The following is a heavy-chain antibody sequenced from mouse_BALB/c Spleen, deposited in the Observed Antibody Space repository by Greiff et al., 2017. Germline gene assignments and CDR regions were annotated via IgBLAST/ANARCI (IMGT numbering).Heavy chain of an antibody. CDR3: NAGYDYAMDY. CDR1: GFNIKDYY. Sequence: EVKLMESGAELVRSGASVKLSCTASGFNIKDYYMHWVKQRPEQGLEWIGWIDPENGDTEYVPKFQGKATMTADTSSNTAYLQLSSLTSEDTAVYYCNAGYDYAMDYWGQGTSVTVSS. CDR2: IDPENGDT. V-gene: IGHV14-4*02. J-gene: IGHJ4*01. D-gene: IGHD2-14*01.